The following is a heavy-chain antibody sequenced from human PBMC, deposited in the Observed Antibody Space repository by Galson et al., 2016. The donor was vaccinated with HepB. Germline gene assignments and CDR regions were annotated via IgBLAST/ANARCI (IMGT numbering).Heavy chain of an antibody. V-gene: IGHV3-33*08. CDR2: IWPDGKNK. J-gene: IGHJ5*02. CDR3: VKAGYFDLWSGFSDH. CDR1: GFTFSNFA. Sequence: SLRLSCAASGFTFSNFAIHWVRQAPGKGLEWVAVIWPDGKNKYYADSVQGRFTISRDNSKSVSYLQMNSLTVEDTAVYYCVKAGYFDLWSGFSDHWGQGSLVTVSS. D-gene: IGHD3-3*01.